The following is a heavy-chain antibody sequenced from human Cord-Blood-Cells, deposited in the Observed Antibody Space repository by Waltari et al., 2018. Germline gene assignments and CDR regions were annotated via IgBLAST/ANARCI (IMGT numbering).Heavy chain of an antibody. D-gene: IGHD3-10*01. CDR2: IYYSGST. V-gene: IGHV4-59*01. J-gene: IGHJ6*02. Sequence: QVQLQESGPGLVKPSETLSLTCTVSGGSISSYYWRWIRPRPGKGLEWIGYIYYSGSTNYNPSLKSRVTISVDTSKNQFSLKLSSVTAADTAVYYCARAGSGSYYYYYGMDVWGQGTTVTVSS. CDR3: ARAGSGSYYYYYGMDV. CDR1: GGSISSYY.